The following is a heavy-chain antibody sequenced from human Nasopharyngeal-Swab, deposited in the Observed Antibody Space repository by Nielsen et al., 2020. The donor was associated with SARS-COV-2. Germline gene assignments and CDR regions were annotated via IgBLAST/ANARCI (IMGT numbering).Heavy chain of an antibody. V-gene: IGHV4-34*01. CDR3: VRGYRTWSFPSSYYYYHMDV. J-gene: IGHJ6*03. CDR1: GGSFSDNY. CDR2: ISHLGAT. D-gene: IGHD3-10*01. Sequence: SETLSLTCAVSGGSFSDNYWNWVRQSPGKGLEWIGEISHLGATNYKSSLKSRVVLSVDSPKSQFSLRLTSVTAADTGVYYCVRGYRTWSFPSSYYYYHMDVWGQGTTVTVSS.